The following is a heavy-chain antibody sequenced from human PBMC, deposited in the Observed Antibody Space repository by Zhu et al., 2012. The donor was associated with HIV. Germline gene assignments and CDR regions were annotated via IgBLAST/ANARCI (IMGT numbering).Heavy chain of an antibody. J-gene: IGHJ3*02. D-gene: IGHD2-8*02. CDR1: GGSISY. CDR3: ARYCTGGACSNYAFDI. Sequence: QVQLQESGPGLVKPSQTLSLTCSFSGGSISYWSWVRQPPGRGLEWLGYIHYTGTAYYNPSLQSRLSMSVETSKNQFSLKLTFVTAADTAVYYCARYCTGGACSNYAFDIWGQGTMGHRLF. V-gene: IGHV4-30-4*08. CDR2: IHYTGTA.